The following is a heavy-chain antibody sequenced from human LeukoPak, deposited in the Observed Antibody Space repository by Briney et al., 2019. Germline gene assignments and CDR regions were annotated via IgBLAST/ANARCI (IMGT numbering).Heavy chain of an antibody. CDR1: GFTCSTYW. Sequence: PGGSLRLSCAASGFTCSTYWLHWVRQTPGKGLAWVSRINCDGSNTTYADSVKGRFTISRDNAKNTLYLQMNSLSAEDTAIYYCARAYSATYRIDYWGQGTLVTVSS. CDR3: ARAYSATYRIDY. D-gene: IGHD1-26*01. CDR2: INCDGSNT. J-gene: IGHJ4*02. V-gene: IGHV3-74*01.